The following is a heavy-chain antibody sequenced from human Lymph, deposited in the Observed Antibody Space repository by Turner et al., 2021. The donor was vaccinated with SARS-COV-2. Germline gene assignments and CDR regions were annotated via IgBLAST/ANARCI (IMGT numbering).Heavy chain of an antibody. V-gene: IGHV3-21*01. CDR2: ISSSSSYI. D-gene: IGHD3-22*01. CDR1: GFTFIRYT. CDR3: ARERYDSSGSESYYFDY. Sequence: EVQLVESGGGLVKPGGSLRLSCAASGFTFIRYTMTWVRQAPGKVLEWVSSISSSSSYIYYADSVKCRFTISRDNAKTSLYLKMNSLRAEDTAVYYCARERYDSSGSESYYFDYWGQGTLVTVSS. J-gene: IGHJ4*02.